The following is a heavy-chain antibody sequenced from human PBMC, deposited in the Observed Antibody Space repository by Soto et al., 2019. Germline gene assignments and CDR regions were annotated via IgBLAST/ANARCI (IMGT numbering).Heavy chain of an antibody. CDR1: GFNFSGSA. J-gene: IGHJ6*02. CDR3: NIGQGAPIGDYYDHGMDV. Sequence: EVHLVESGGGLVQPGGSLKLSCAASGFNFSGSAIHWVRQSSGKGLEWVGRIRSRANNYATSSAASVKGRFKFSRDDSKNTAYLQMSTLKTEDTAVYYCNIGQGAPIGDYYDHGMDVWGQGTTVTVSS. D-gene: IGHD2-2*02. CDR2: IRSRANNYAT. V-gene: IGHV3-73*02.